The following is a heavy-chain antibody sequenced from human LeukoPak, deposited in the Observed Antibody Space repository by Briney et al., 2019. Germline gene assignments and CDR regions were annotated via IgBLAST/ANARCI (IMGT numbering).Heavy chain of an antibody. CDR3: ARDGVVRGAGFDY. V-gene: IGHV3-48*03. CDR1: GFTFSSYE. J-gene: IGHJ4*02. CDR2: ISSSGSTI. D-gene: IGHD3-10*01. Sequence: GRSLRLSCAASGFTFSSYEMNWVRQAPGKGLEWVSYISSSGSTIFYADSVKGRFTISRDNAKNSVYLQMNSLRAEDTAVYYCARDGVVRGAGFDYWGQGTLVTVSS.